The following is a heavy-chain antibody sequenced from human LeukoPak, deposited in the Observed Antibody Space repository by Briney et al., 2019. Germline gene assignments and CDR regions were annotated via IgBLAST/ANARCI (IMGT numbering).Heavy chain of an antibody. CDR3: ARGRFGSGSYYAYYFDY. CDR2: IYHSGST. D-gene: IGHD3-10*01. V-gene: IGHV4-34*01. J-gene: IGHJ4*02. Sequence: PSETLSLTCAASGVSFSSYYLSWIRQPPGKGLEWIGDIYHSGSTNYNPSLKSRVTISVDTSKHQFSLKLSSVTAADTAVYYCARGRFGSGSYYAYYFDYWGQGTLVTVSS. CDR1: GVSFSSYY.